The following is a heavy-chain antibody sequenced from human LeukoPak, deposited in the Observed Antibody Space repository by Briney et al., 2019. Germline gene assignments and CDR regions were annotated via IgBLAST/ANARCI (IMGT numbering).Heavy chain of an antibody. CDR3: AREAGSSAYLEVGVEY. Sequence: GGSLTLSCAASGFTFSRYWMSWVRQAPGKGLECVANINQDGSEKYYVDSVKGRFTIPRDNAKNSLFLQMNSLRAEDTAVYYCAREAGSSAYLEVGVEYWGQGTLLTLSS. CDR1: GFTFSRYW. V-gene: IGHV3-7*05. CDR2: INQDGSEK. D-gene: IGHD3-22*01. J-gene: IGHJ4*02.